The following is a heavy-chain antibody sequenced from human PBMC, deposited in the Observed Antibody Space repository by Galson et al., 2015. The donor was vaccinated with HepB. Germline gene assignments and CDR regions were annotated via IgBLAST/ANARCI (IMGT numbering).Heavy chain of an antibody. Sequence: CAISGDSVSSYSAIWYWIRQSSPRGLEGLGRTYYRSRGYNEYAVSVKSRITINSDTYRNQFSLQLDSVTPEDTAVYYCARYILGAAYFPYWGQGTLVTVSS. CDR1: GDSVSSYSAI. V-gene: IGHV6-1*01. CDR3: ARYILGAAYFPY. J-gene: IGHJ4*02. CDR2: TYYRSRGYN. D-gene: IGHD3-3*01.